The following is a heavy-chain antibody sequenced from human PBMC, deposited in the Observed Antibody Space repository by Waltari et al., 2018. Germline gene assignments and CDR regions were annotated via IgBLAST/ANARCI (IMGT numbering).Heavy chain of an antibody. V-gene: IGHV3-23*01. Sequence: EVQLLESGGGLVQPGGSLRLSCAASGFTFSSYAMSWVRQAPGKGLEWVSAISGSGCSRYYADSVKGRFTISRDNSKNTLYLQMNSLRAEDAAVYYCATSTIFGVVIRDYWGQGTLVTVSS. D-gene: IGHD3-3*01. CDR3: ATSTIFGVVIRDY. J-gene: IGHJ4*02. CDR1: GFTFSSYA. CDR2: ISGSGCSR.